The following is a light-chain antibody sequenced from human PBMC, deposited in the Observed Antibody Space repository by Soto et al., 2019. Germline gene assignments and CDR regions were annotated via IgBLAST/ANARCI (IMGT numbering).Light chain of an antibody. CDR1: SNHVGGYDL. V-gene: IGLV2-11*01. CDR3: CSYARNYTFYV. CDR2: DDT. Sequence: QSALTQPRPVSGSPGQSVTISCTGTSNHVGGYDLVSWYQQHPGKAPKLMIYDDTKRPSRVPDRFSGSRSGNTASLTISGLQAEDDADYYCCSYARNYTFYVFGTGTKRTVL. J-gene: IGLJ1*01.